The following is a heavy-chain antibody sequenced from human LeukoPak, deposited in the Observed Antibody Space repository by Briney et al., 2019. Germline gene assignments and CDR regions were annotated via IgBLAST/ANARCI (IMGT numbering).Heavy chain of an antibody. CDR3: ARGGGYCTNNVCPPWFDP. CDR2: INHSGST. CDR1: GGSFSGFY. V-gene: IGHV4-34*01. J-gene: IGHJ5*02. Sequence: SETLSLTCAVYGGSFSGFYWNWIRQPPGKGLEWIGEINHSGSTHYSPSLKSRLSISVDPSKNQFSLKLSSVTAADTAVYYCARGGGYCTNNVCPPWFDPWGQGALVTVSS. D-gene: IGHD2-8*01.